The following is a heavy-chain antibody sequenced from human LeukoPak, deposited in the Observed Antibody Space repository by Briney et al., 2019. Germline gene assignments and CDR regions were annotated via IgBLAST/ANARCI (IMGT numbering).Heavy chain of an antibody. Sequence: GGSLRLSRAVSGFTFRDAAMTWVRQAPGKGLEWVSLISSSGNNAYYADSVKGRFTISRDNSKNTLSLQMNSLRVEDTAIYYCAKDIQLSTWGLGTMVTVSS. CDR2: ISSSGNNA. V-gene: IGHV3-23*01. CDR1: GFTFRDAA. D-gene: IGHD5-24*01. J-gene: IGHJ3*01. CDR3: AKDIQLST.